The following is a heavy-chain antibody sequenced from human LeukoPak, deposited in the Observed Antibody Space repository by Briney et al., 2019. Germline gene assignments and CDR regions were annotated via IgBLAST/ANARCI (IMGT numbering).Heavy chain of an antibody. CDR2: VDPEGGET. J-gene: IGHJ4*02. CDR3: ATLSSGSLVPYYFDY. D-gene: IGHD1-26*01. CDR1: GYTFTDYY. V-gene: IGHV1-69-2*01. Sequence: ASVKISCKVSGYTFTDYYMHWVQQAPGKGLEWMGLVDPEGGETIYAEKFQGRVTITADTSTDTAYMELSSLRSEDTAVYYCATLSSGSLVPYYFDYWGQGTLVTVSS.